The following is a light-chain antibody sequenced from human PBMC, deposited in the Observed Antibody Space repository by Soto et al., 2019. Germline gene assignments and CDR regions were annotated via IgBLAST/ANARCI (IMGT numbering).Light chain of an antibody. CDR1: NSDVGSYNR. V-gene: IGLV2-23*02. CDR3: FSYEGDSVYV. CDR2: ELT. J-gene: IGLJ1*01. Sequence: QSVLTQPASVSGSPRQAITISFTGTNSDVGSYNRVSWFQQHPGKAPKLVIYELTKRPSGVSDRFSGSKSGNTASLTISGLQAEDEPDYYCFSYEGDSVYVFGTGTQVTV.